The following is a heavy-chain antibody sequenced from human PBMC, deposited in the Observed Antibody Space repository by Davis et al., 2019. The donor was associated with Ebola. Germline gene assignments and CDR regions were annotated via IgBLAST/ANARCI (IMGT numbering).Heavy chain of an antibody. CDR1: GFTFSSYS. D-gene: IGHD5-12*01. V-gene: IGHV3-21*01. CDR2: ISSSSSYI. Sequence: PGGSLRLSCAASGFTFSSYSMNWVRQAPGKGLEWVSSISSSSSYIYYADSVKGRFTISRDNAKNSLYLQMNSLRAEDTAVYYCARLMASGYDWDYWGQGTLVTVSS. J-gene: IGHJ4*02. CDR3: ARLMASGYDWDY.